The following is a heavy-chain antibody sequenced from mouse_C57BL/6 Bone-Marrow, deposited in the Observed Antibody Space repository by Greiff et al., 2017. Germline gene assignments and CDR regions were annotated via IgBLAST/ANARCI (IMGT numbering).Heavy chain of an antibody. Sequence: EVMLVESGGGLVKPGGSLKLSCAASGFTFSSYAMSWVRQTPEKRLEWVATISDGGSYTYYPDNVKGRFTISRDNAKNNLYLQMSHLKSEDTAMYYCAREGDYAFDYWGQGTTLTVSS. J-gene: IGHJ2*01. CDR2: ISDGGSYT. CDR3: AREGDYAFDY. V-gene: IGHV5-4*01. D-gene: IGHD2-4*01. CDR1: GFTFSSYA.